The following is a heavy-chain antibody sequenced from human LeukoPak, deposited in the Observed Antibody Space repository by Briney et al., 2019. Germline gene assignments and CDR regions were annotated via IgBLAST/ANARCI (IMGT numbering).Heavy chain of an antibody. CDR1: GFTFSSYE. CDR3: ARDPSSGWPRLNDAFDI. V-gene: IGHV3-48*03. J-gene: IGHJ3*02. Sequence: GGSLRLSCAASGFTFSSYEMNWVRQAPGKGLEWVSYISSSDSTIYYADSVKGRFTTSRDNAKNSLYLQMKSLSTEDTAVYYCARDPSSGWPRLNDAFDIWGQGTMVKVSS. D-gene: IGHD6-19*01. CDR2: ISSSDSTI.